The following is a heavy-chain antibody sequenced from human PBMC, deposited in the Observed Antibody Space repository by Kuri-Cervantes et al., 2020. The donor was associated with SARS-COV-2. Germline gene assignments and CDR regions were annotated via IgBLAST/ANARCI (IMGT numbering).Heavy chain of an antibody. CDR3: ARDPFILLKGPSGIGMSGPKSYFDS. CDR1: GFTFTLFN. V-gene: IGHV3-48*01. J-gene: IGHJ4*02. Sequence: GGSLRLSCAASGFTFTLFNLNLVRRAPGKGLEWLAHIDSGSASIYYADSVRGRFTISRDNDNDSLYLQKEGLTVDDTALYYCARDPFILLKGPSGIGMSGPKSYFDSWGEGTLVTVSS. D-gene: IGHD2-15*01. CDR2: IDSGSASI.